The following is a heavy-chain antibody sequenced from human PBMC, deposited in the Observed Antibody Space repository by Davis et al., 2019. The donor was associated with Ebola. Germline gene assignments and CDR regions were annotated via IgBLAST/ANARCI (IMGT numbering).Heavy chain of an antibody. CDR3: AKGGCSGGSCYFNDFFDY. D-gene: IGHD2-15*01. V-gene: IGHV3-74*01. CDR2: INDDGKST. CDR1: GFTFSSNW. Sequence: GESLKISCSASGFTFSSNWMHWVRQAPGKGLMWVSRINDDGKSTSYADYVKGRFTISRDNSKNTLYLQMNSLRAEDTAVYYCAKGGCSGGSCYFNDFFDYWGQGTLVTVSS. J-gene: IGHJ4*02.